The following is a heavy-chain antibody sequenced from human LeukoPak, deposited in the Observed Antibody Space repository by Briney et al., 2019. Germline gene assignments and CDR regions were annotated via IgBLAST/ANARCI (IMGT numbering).Heavy chain of an antibody. CDR2: IYYSGST. Sequence: SETLSLTCTVSGGSISSYYWSWIRQPPGKGLEWIGYIYYSGSTNYNPSLKSRVTISVDTSKNQFSLKLSSVTAADTAVYYCARQHVDSYGYSYGMDVWGQGTTVTVSS. J-gene: IGHJ6*02. CDR3: ARQHVDSYGYSYGMDV. V-gene: IGHV4-59*08. CDR1: GGSISSYY. D-gene: IGHD5-18*01.